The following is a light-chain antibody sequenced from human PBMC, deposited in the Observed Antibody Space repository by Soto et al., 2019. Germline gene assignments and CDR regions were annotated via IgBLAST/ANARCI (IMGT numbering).Light chain of an antibody. CDR3: QQFDRSLPSWT. CDR2: GAS. J-gene: IGKJ1*01. CDR1: QSVSSNS. V-gene: IGKV3-20*01. Sequence: PGERATLACRASQSVSSNSLAWYQHIPGQAPRLLIYGASTRATGIPDRFSGSGSGTDFTLTISRLEPEDFAVYYCQQFDRSLPSWTFGQGTKVE.